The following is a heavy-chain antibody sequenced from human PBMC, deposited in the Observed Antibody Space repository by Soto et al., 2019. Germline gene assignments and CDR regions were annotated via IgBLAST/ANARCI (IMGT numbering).Heavy chain of an antibody. CDR1: GGTFSSYT. CDR3: ARSPVDGGYDYDY. Sequence: QVQLVQSGAEVKKPGSSVKVSCKASGGTFSSYTISWVRQAPGQGLEWMGRIIPILGIANYAQKFQGRVTITADKSTSTAYMELSSLRSEDTAVYYCARSPVDGGYDYDYWGQGTLVTVSS. D-gene: IGHD5-12*01. V-gene: IGHV1-69*02. J-gene: IGHJ4*02. CDR2: IIPILGIA.